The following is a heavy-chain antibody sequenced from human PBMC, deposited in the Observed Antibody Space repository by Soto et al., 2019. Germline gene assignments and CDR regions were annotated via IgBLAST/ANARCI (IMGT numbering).Heavy chain of an antibody. CDR3: ARAQAATYYYYGMDV. CDR1: GFTFSSYG. V-gene: IGHV3-21*01. CDR2: ISSSSSYI. J-gene: IGHJ6*02. Sequence: EVQLVESGGGLVKPGGSLRLSCAASGFTFSSYGMNWVRQAPGKGLEWVSSISSSSSYIYYADSVKGRFTISRDNAKNSLYLQMNSLRAEDTAVYYCARAQAATYYYYGMDVWGQGTTVTVSS. D-gene: IGHD2-15*01.